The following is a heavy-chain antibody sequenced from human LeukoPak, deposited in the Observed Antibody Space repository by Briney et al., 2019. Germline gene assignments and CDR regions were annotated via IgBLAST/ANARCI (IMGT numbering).Heavy chain of an antibody. V-gene: IGHV3-43*01. D-gene: IGHD3-10*01. CDR3: AKETMVRGVIGLPDY. J-gene: IGHJ4*02. CDR2: ISWDGGST. CDR1: GFTVSSNY. Sequence: PGGSLRLSCAASGFTVSSNYMSWVRQAPGKGLEWVSLISWDGGSTYYADSVKGRFTISRDNSKNSLYLQMNSLRTEDTALYYCAKETMVRGVIGLPDYWGQGTLVTVSS.